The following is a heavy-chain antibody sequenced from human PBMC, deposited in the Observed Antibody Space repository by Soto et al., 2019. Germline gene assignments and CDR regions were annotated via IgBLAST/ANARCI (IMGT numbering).Heavy chain of an antibody. CDR2: LNWNGGTT. CDR3: ARGRGAAPGPFDS. Sequence: PGGSLRLSCAASGFTFDDYAMSWVRQAPGKGLEWVSGLNWNGGTTTYADSVKGRFTISRDNAKNSLYLQMNSLRADDTALYYCARGRGAAPGPFDSWGQGTLVTVSS. J-gene: IGHJ4*02. CDR1: GFTFDDYA. V-gene: IGHV3-20*04. D-gene: IGHD6-13*01.